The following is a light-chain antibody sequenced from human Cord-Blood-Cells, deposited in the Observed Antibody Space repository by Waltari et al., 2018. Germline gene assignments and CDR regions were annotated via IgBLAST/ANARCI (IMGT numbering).Light chain of an antibody. CDR3: CSYAGSSWV. CDR2: EGS. V-gene: IGLV2-23*01. J-gene: IGLJ3*02. Sequence: QSALTQPASVSGSPGQSITISCTGTSSDVGGYHLFSWYQQHPGKAPKLMIYEGSKRPSGVSNRFSGSKSGNTASLTISGLQAEDEADYYCCSYAGSSWVFGGGTKLTVL. CDR1: SSDVGGYHL.